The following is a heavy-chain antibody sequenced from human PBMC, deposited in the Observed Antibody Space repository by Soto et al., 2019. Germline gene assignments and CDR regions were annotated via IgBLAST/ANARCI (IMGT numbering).Heavy chain of an antibody. CDR2: INPNSGGT. CDR3: ARTPHPAAGTYSYYGMDV. J-gene: IGHJ6*02. Sequence: ASVKVSCKASGYTFTGYYMHWVRQAPGQGLEGMGWINPNSGGTNYAQKFQGRVTMTRDTSISTAYMELSRLRSDDTAVYYCARTPHPAAGTYSYYGMDVWGQGTTVTVSS. D-gene: IGHD6-13*01. CDR1: GYTFTGYY. V-gene: IGHV1-2*02.